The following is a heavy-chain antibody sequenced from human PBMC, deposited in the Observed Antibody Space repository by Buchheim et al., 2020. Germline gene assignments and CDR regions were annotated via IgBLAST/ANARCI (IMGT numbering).Heavy chain of an antibody. CDR1: GGSISSSNW. D-gene: IGHD3-22*01. J-gene: IGHJ4*02. CDR3: ARVDSYDSSGYYYGFDY. V-gene: IGHV4-4*02. Sequence: QVQLQESGPGLVKPSGTLSLTCAVSGGSISSSNWWSWVRQPPGKGLEWIGEIYHSGRTNYNPSLKSRVTISIDKSKNQFSLRLSSVTAADTAVYYCARVDSYDSSGYYYGFDYWGQGTL. CDR2: IYHSGRT.